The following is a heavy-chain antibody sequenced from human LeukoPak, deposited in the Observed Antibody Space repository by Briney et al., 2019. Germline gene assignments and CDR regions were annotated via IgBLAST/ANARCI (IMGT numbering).Heavy chain of an antibody. Sequence: GASVKVSCKASGGTFSSYDINWVRQATGQGLEWMGWMNPNSGNTGYAQKFQGRVTMTRNTSISTAYMELSSLRSEDTAVYYCARVFFRRESGIAVAGTDYWGQGTLVTVSS. V-gene: IGHV1-8*02. CDR3: ARVFFRRESGIAVAGTDY. D-gene: IGHD6-19*01. J-gene: IGHJ4*02. CDR2: MNPNSGNT. CDR1: GGTFSSYD.